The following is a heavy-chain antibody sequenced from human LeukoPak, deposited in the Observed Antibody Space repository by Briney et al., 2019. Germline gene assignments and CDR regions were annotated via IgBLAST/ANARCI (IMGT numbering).Heavy chain of an antibody. D-gene: IGHD3-22*01. CDR2: ISGSGSSI. CDR3: AAYSDSSGRFDL. J-gene: IGHJ2*01. V-gene: IGHV3-23*01. Sequence: PPGGSLRLSCAASGFTFSNYALRWVRQAPGKGLEWVSAISGSGSSIYYADSVKGRFTISRDNSKNTVNLQMNSLRAEDTAVYYCAAYSDSSGRFDLWGRGTLVTVSS. CDR1: GFTFSNYA.